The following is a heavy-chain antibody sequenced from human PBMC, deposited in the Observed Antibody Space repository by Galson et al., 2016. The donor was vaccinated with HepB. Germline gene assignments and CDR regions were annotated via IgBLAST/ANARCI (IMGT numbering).Heavy chain of an antibody. CDR2: INSYGGDT. J-gene: IGHJ6*03. CDR3: VRAQTNQADHNYYHMDV. CDR1: GFTFSRYA. D-gene: IGHD1-1*01. V-gene: IGHV3-64D*06. Sequence: SLRLSCAASGFTFSRYAMNWVRQAPGKGLEYVSAINSYGGDTKYVDPVKGRFTISRDNSKNTIYLQMSSLRAEEPAVYYCVRAQTNQADHNYYHMDVWGNGTTVTVSS.